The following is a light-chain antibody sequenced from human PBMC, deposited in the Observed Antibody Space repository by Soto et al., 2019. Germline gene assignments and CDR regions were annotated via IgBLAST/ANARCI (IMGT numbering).Light chain of an antibody. CDR2: AAS. Sequence: EIVLTQSPGTLALSPGERATLSCRASQSINNRYLAWYQQKPGQAPRLLIYAASSRATGIPDRFSGSGSGTDLTITISRLETEDFAVYYCQPFGSSPGFTFGPGTKVDIK. CDR3: QPFGSSPGFT. J-gene: IGKJ3*01. CDR1: QSINNRY. V-gene: IGKV3-20*01.